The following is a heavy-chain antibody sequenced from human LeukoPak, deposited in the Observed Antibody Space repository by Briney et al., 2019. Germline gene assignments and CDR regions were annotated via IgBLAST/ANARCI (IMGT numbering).Heavy chain of an antibody. CDR2: ISGSGGST. D-gene: IGHD5-24*01. CDR1: GFTFSSYA. V-gene: IGHV3-23*01. CDR3: ANVRWGPRHDAFDI. Sequence: GGSLRLSCAASGFTFSSYAMSWVRQAPGKGLEWVSAISGSGGSTYYADFVKGRFTISRDNSKNTLYLQMNSLRAEHTAVYYCANVRWGPRHDAFDIWGQGTMVTVSS. J-gene: IGHJ3*02.